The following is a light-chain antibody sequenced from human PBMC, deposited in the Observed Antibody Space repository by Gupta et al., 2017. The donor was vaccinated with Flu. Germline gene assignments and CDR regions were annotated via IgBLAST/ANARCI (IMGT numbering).Light chain of an antibody. CDR1: QSVSSK. V-gene: IGKV3-11*01. Sequence: EVALTQSPATLSLSPGERANLSCRASQSVSSKLAWYQQKPGQAPRLLIYDASNRATGIPARFSGSGSGTDFTLTISSLEPEDFAVYYCQQRGSWPWTFGQGTKVEIK. CDR3: QQRGSWPWT. J-gene: IGKJ1*01. CDR2: DAS.